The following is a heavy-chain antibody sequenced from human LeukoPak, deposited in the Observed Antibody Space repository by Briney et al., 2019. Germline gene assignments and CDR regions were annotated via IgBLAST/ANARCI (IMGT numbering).Heavy chain of an antibody. D-gene: IGHD3-22*01. CDR2: ISKSGST. CDR3: ARAPGYYDSSGYYKNWFDP. V-gene: IGHV4-39*07. CDR1: GNSINSSTYY. Sequence: SETLSLTCTVSGNSINSSTYYWDWIRQPPGKGLEWIGSISKSGSTYYNPSLKSRVSISVDTSKNQFSLNLSSVTAADTAVYYCARAPGYYDSSGYYKNWFDPWGQGTLVTVSS. J-gene: IGHJ5*02.